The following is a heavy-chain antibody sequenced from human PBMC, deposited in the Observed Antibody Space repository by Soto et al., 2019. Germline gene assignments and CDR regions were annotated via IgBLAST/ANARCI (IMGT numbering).Heavy chain of an antibody. J-gene: IGHJ4*02. Sequence: QVPLVQSGAEVKKPGASVKVSCEASGYPFSAFDINWVRQVGGQGLEWMGWMNPDSGDTAFAQRFQDRITMTRSTSISTAYMELSRLTSDDTAVYFCVRQPGGVATPGDDYWGQGTLVTVSS. V-gene: IGHV1-8*01. CDR1: GYPFSAFD. CDR2: MNPDSGDT. CDR3: VRQPGGVATPGDDY. D-gene: IGHD2-15*01.